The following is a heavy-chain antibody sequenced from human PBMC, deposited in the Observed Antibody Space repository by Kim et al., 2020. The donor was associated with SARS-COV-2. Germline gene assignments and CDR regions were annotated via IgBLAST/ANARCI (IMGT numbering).Heavy chain of an antibody. D-gene: IGHD6-13*01. J-gene: IGHJ6*02. CDR2: INPNSGGT. CDR1: GYTFTGYY. CDR3: AREVNLEQLGLYYSSGMDV. V-gene: IGHV1-2*06. Sequence: VKVSCKASGYTFTGYYMHWVRQAPGQGLEWMGRINPNSGGTNYAQKFQGRVTMTRDTSISTAYMELSRLRSDDTAVYYCAREVNLEQLGLYYSSGMDVWGQGTTVTVSS.